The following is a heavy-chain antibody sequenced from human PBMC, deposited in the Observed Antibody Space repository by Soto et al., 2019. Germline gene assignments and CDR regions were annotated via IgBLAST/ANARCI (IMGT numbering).Heavy chain of an antibody. CDR2: IRNQSYQETT. D-gene: IGHD1-26*01. V-gene: IGHV3-49*04. Sequence: GGSLRLSCTGSGFPFDDFAINWVRQAPGKGLEWVGLIRNQSYQETTEYAAAVKGRLTISRDNSKNTLFLQMNSLRADDTAVYYCARDQGGQSGNFIFDHWGQGALVTVSS. CDR1: GFPFDDFA. CDR3: ARDQGGQSGNFIFDH. J-gene: IGHJ4*02.